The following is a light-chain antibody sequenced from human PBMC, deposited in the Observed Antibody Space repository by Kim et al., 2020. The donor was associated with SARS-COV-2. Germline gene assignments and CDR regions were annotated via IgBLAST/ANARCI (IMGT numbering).Light chain of an antibody. CDR2: TAS. CDR3: QQRSSWPLT. CDR1: QSVRNL. J-gene: IGKJ4*01. V-gene: IGKV3-11*01. Sequence: SLSPVERATLSCRASQSVRNLVAWFQQKPGQAPRLLIYTASNSATGIPARFSGSGSGTDFTLTISSLEPEDFAVYYCQQRSSWPLTFGGGTKLEI.